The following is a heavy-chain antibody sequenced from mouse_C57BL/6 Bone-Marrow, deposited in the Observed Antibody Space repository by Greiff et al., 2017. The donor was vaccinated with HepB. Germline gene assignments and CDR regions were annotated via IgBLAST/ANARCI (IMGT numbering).Heavy chain of an antibody. D-gene: IGHD2-14*01. CDR1: GYTFTNYW. Sequence: VQLKQSGAELVRPGTSVKMSCKASGYTFTNYWIGWAKQRPGHGLEWIGDIYPGGGYTNYNEKFKGKATLTADKSSSTAYMQFSSLTSEDSAIYYCARRVRREYAMDYWGQGTSVTVSS. CDR2: IYPGGGYT. J-gene: IGHJ4*01. CDR3: ARRVRREYAMDY. V-gene: IGHV1-63*01.